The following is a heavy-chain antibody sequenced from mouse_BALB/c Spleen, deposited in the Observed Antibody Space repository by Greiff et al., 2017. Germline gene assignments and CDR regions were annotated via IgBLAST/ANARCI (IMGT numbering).Heavy chain of an antibody. CDR2: INPGSGGT. V-gene: IGHV1-54*01. Sequence: VQLQQSGAELVRPGTSVKVSCKASGYTFTNYWIHWVKQRPGQGLEWIGVINPGSGGTNYNEKFKGKATLTVDKSSSTAYMQLSSLTSDDSAVYCCAREGEYGVEYAIDYWGQGTPVTVSA. J-gene: IGHJ4*01. CDR1: GYTFTNYW. CDR3: AREGEYGVEYAIDY. D-gene: IGHD2-13*01.